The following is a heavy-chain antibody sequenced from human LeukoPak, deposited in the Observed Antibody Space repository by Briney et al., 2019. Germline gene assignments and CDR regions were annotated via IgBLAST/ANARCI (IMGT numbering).Heavy chain of an antibody. CDR3: ACNYYDSMGYEADSFDI. D-gene: IGHD3-22*01. Sequence: SETLSLTCTVSGGSISSYYWSWIRQPPGKGLEWIGYIYYSGSTNYNPSLKSRVTISVDTSRNHFSLKLSSVTAADTAVYYCACNYYDSMGYEADSFDIWGQRKMVTVSS. V-gene: IGHV4-59*08. CDR2: IYYSGST. J-gene: IGHJ3*02. CDR1: GGSISSYY.